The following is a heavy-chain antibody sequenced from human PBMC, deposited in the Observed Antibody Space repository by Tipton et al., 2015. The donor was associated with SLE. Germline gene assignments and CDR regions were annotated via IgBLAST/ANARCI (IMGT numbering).Heavy chain of an antibody. D-gene: IGHD4-17*01. V-gene: IGHV1-8*01. CDR3: ARSRPSRCWFDP. J-gene: IGHJ5*02. Sequence: QLVQSGAEVKKPGASVKVSCKASGYTFNSYDINWVRQATGQGLEWMGWMNPNSGNTGYAQKFQGRVTITADESTSTAYMELSSLRSEDTAVYYCARSRPSRCWFDPWGQGTLVTVSS. CDR1: GYTFNSYD. CDR2: MNPNSGNT.